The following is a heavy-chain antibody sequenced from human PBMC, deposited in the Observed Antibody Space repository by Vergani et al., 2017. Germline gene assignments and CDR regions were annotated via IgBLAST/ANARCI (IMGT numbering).Heavy chain of an antibody. V-gene: IGHV5-51*01. CDR3: TRHXPCGDGACLHFDH. D-gene: IGHD2-21*01. CDR1: ESSFISNE. Sequence: EVMLVQSGAEVKKPGESVKISCKYSESSFISNEIAWVRQMSGKGLQWMGNINPIESKIAYSPSFQGQAIMSLDKSITTAYLQWRSLKASDTAIYYCTRHXPCGDGACLHFDHWGQGTQVTVSS. J-gene: IGHJ4*02. CDR2: INPIESKI.